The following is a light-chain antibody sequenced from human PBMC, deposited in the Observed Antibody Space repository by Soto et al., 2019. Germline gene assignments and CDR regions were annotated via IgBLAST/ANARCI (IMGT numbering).Light chain of an antibody. Sequence: DIQLTQSPSFLSASVGDRVTITCRASQGISSSLAWFQQKPGKAPKLLIYAASTLQSRVPSRFSGSGSGTDFTLTISSLQPEDFATYYCQQSDTTPWTFGQGTRVEIK. CDR3: QQSDTTPWT. V-gene: IGKV1-9*01. J-gene: IGKJ1*01. CDR2: AAS. CDR1: QGISSS.